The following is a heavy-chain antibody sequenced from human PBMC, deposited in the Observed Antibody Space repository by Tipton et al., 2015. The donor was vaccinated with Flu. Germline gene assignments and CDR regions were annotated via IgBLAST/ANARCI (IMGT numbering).Heavy chain of an antibody. V-gene: IGHV3-23*01. J-gene: IGHJ5*02. D-gene: IGHD2-2*01. CDR3: ANLGTAYCSSTSCYRWFDP. Sequence: GSLRLSCAASGFTFSSYAMSWVRQAPGKGLEWVSAISGSGGSTYYADSVKGRFTISRDNSKNTLYLQMNSLRAEDTAVYYCANLGTAYCSSTSCYRWFDPWGQGTLVTVSS. CDR2: ISGSGGST. CDR1: GFTFSSYA.